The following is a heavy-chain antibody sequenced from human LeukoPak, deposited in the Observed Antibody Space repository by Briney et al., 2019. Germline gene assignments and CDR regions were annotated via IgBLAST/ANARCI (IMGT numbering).Heavy chain of an antibody. CDR3: ARVGARLGAFDI. CDR2: IKSDGSIT. V-gene: IGHV3-74*01. D-gene: IGHD6-25*01. J-gene: IGHJ3*02. CDR1: RFTFSSYS. Sequence: PGGSLRLSCAASRFTFSSYSMNWVRQAPGKGLVWVSRIKSDGSITNYADSVKGRFTISRDNAKNTLYVQMNSLRAEDTAVYYCARVGARLGAFDIWGQGTMVTVSS.